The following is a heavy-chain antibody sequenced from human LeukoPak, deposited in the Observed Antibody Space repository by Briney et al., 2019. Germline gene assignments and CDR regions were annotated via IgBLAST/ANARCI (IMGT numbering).Heavy chain of an antibody. CDR2: IYYSGST. J-gene: IGHJ6*02. CDR3: ARDGAYYDFWSGYYTDYYYYGMDV. D-gene: IGHD3-3*01. Sequence: SETLSLTCTVSGGSISSYYWSWIRQPPGKGLEWIGYIYYSGSTNYNPSLKSRVTISVDTSKNQFSLKLSSVTAADTAVYYCARDGAYYDFWSGYYTDYYYYGMDVWGQGTTVTVSS. CDR1: GGSISSYY. V-gene: IGHV4-59*12.